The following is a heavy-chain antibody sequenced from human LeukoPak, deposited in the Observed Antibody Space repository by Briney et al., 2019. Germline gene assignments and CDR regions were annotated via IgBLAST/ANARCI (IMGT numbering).Heavy chain of an antibody. CDR1: GYTFTSND. V-gene: IGHV1-8*03. J-gene: IGHJ6*03. CDR2: MNPNSGNT. D-gene: IGHD2-2*01. Sequence: GASVKVSCKASGYTFTSNDINWVRQATGQGLEWMGWMNPNSGNTGYAQKFQGRVNITRNTSISTAYMELSSLRSEDTAVYYCARGRFEVPRKLYYYYMDVWGKGTTVTVSS. CDR3: ARGRFEVPRKLYYYYMDV.